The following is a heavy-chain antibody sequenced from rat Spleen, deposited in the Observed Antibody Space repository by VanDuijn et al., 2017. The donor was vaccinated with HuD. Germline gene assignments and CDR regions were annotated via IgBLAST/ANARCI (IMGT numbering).Heavy chain of an antibody. CDR3: ARSVFDY. V-gene: IGHV5-7*01. J-gene: IGHJ2*01. CDR1: GFTFSDYA. CDR2: IIYDGSST. Sequence: EVQLVESGGGLVQPGRSLKLSCAASGFTFSDYAMAWVRQSPKKGLEWVATIIYDGSSTNYRDSVKGRFTISRDNAKSTLYLQMDSLKSEDTATYYCARSVFDYWGQGVMVTVSS.